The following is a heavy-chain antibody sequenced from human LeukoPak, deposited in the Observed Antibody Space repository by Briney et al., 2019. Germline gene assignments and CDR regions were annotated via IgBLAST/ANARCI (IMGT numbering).Heavy chain of an antibody. CDR2: INHSGST. CDR3: ARRGAAIGIR. Sequence: SETLSLTCAVYGGSFSGYYWSWIRQPPGKGLEWIGEINHSGSTNYNPSLKSRVTISVDTSKNQFSLKLSSVTAADTAVYYCARRGAAIGIRWGQGTLVTASS. V-gene: IGHV4-34*01. D-gene: IGHD5-18*01. J-gene: IGHJ4*02. CDR1: GGSFSGYY.